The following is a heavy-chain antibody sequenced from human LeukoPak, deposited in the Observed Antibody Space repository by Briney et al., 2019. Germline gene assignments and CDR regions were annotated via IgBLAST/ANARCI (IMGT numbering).Heavy chain of an antibody. Sequence: SQTLSLTCTVSGGSISSGSYDWSWIRQPAWKGLEGIGRIYTTGSTNYNPSLKSRVTISVDTSKNQFSLKLSSVTAADTAVYYCACGYSSSWYDYFDYWGQGTLVTVSS. D-gene: IGHD6-13*01. CDR1: GGSISSGSYD. CDR2: IYTTGST. J-gene: IGHJ4*02. CDR3: ACGYSSSWYDYFDY. V-gene: IGHV4-61*02.